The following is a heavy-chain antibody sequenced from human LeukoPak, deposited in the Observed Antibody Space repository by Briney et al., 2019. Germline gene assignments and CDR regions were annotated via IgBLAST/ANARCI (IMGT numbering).Heavy chain of an antibody. V-gene: IGHV3-21*01. Sequence: GGSLRLSCAASGFTFSSYSMNWVRQAPGKGLEWVAFISSSSAYISYADSVKGRFTISRDNAKNSLYLQMNNLRAEDTAVYYCARDPDDYGDYSYFDYWGQGTLVTVSS. J-gene: IGHJ4*02. D-gene: IGHD4-17*01. CDR2: ISSSSAYI. CDR1: GFTFSSYS. CDR3: ARDPDDYGDYSYFDY.